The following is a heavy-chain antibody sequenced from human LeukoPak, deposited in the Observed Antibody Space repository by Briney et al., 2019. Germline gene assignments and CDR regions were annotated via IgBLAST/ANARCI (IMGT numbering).Heavy chain of an antibody. CDR1: GYTFTSYG. Sequence: ASVKVSCTASGYTFTSYGISWVRQAPGQGLEWMGWISAYNGNTNYAQKLQGRVTMTTDTSTSTAYMELRSLRSDDTAVYYCARLAAAGDAFDIWGQGTMVTVSS. D-gene: IGHD6-13*01. V-gene: IGHV1-18*01. J-gene: IGHJ3*02. CDR2: ISAYNGNT. CDR3: ARLAAAGDAFDI.